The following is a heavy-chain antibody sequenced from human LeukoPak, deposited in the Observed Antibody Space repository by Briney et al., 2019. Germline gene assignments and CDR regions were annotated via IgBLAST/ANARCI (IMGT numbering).Heavy chain of an antibody. CDR3: ARSLTVPHVDY. CDR2: INHSGST. J-gene: IGHJ4*02. Sequence: SETLSLTCAVYGGSFSGYYWSWIRQPPGKGLEWIGEINHSGSTNYNPSLKSRVTISVDTSKNQFSLKLSSVTAADTAVYYCARSLTVPHVDYWGQGTLVTVPS. CDR1: GGSFSGYY. V-gene: IGHV4-34*01. D-gene: IGHD4-17*01.